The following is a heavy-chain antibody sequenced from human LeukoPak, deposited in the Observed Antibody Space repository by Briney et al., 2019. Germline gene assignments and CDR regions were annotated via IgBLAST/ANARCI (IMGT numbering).Heavy chain of an antibody. V-gene: IGHV3-23*01. Sequence: AGGSLRLSCAASGFIFSSYAMSWVREAPARGLEWVSSLRGNGDTFYADSVKGRFTLSRDESRNTVYLQLTYLRVEDTAVYYCAKASWVSSADAVLWGQGTPVTVSS. CDR3: AKASWVSSADAVL. J-gene: IGHJ4*02. CDR1: GFIFSSYA. CDR2: LRGNGDT. D-gene: IGHD3-16*01.